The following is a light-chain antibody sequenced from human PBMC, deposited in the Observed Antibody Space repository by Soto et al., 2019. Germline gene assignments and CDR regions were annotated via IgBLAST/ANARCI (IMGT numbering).Light chain of an antibody. Sequence: QSVLTQPPSVSAAPGQKVTISCSGSSSNIGNNYVFWYQQLPGTAPTLLIYDNDKRPSGIPDRFSGSKSGTSATLGITGRQTGDEADYYCATWDRSRSVGVFGGGTKLTVL. CDR2: DND. CDR3: ATWDRSRSVGV. J-gene: IGLJ2*01. CDR1: SSNIGNNY. V-gene: IGLV1-51*01.